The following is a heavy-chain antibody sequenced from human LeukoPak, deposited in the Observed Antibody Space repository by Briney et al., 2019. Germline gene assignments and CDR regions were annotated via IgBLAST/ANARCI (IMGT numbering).Heavy chain of an antibody. CDR3: ARVLMKTSWFDP. CDR2: IYYSGST. CDR1: GGSISSCGFY. J-gene: IGHJ5*02. V-gene: IGHV4-31*03. Sequence: SETLSLTCTVSGGSISSCGFYWSWIRQHPGKGLEWIGYIYYSGSTYYTPSLKIRVAISVDTSKSQFSLRLSSVTAADTVVYYCARVLMKTSWFDPWGQGTLVTVSS.